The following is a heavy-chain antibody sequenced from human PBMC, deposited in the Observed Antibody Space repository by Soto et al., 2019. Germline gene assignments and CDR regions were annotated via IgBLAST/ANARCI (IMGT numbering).Heavy chain of an antibody. Sequence: PSETLSLTCTVSGGSISSSSYYWGWFRQPPGEGLVWIGSIYYTGSTYYNPSLKSRVTISVDTSKNQFSLKLSSVTAADTAVYCCQSGVLSFDYWGQGPLVTVSS. CDR3: QSGVLSFDY. CDR1: GGSISSSSYY. CDR2: IYYTGST. V-gene: IGHV4-39*01. J-gene: IGHJ4*02.